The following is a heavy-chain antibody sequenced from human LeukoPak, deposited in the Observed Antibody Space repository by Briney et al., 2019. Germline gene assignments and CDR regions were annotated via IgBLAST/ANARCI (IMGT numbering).Heavy chain of an antibody. CDR1: GGSISSYY. V-gene: IGHV4-59*01. CDR3: ARDPAGLAPPDY. J-gene: IGHJ4*02. Sequence: PSETLSLTCTVSGGSISSYYWSWIRQPPGKGLEWIGYIYYSGSTNYNPSLKSRVTISVDTSKNQFSLKLSSVTAADTAVYYCARDPAGLAPPDYWGQGTLVTVSS. CDR2: IYYSGST. D-gene: IGHD3-22*01.